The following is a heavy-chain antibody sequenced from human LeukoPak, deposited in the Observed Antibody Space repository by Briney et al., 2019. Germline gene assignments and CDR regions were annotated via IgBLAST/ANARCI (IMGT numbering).Heavy chain of an antibody. D-gene: IGHD3-22*01. CDR1: GFTFSNYA. CDR3: ARPHTHYYDSSGYYYPS. CDR2: ISYDGSNK. J-gene: IGHJ5*02. Sequence: GRSLRLSCAASGFTFSNYAMHWVRQAPGKGLEWVAVISYDGSNKYYADSVKGRFTFSRDNSKNTLYLQMNSLRPGDTAVYYCARPHTHYYDSSGYYYPSWGQGTLVTVSS. V-gene: IGHV3-30*04.